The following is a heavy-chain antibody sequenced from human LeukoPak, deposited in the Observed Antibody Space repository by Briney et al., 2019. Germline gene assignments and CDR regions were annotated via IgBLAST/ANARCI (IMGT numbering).Heavy chain of an antibody. J-gene: IGHJ4*02. V-gene: IGHV3-23*01. Sequence: GGSLRLSCAGPGFSFSNYDMGWVRQAPGKGLEWVAVVSASGDYTEYADSVKGRFTTSRDTSQNTLILEMNSLRAEDTAVYYCAKKPVTIKYPFDNWGLGTLVTVSS. D-gene: IGHD5-24*01. CDR3: AKKPVTIKYPFDN. CDR2: VSASGDYT. CDR1: GFSFSNYD.